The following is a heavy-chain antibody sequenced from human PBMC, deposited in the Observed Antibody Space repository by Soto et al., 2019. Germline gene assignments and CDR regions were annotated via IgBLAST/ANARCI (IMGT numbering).Heavy chain of an antibody. CDR2: IIPIFGTA. V-gene: IGHV1-69*01. CDR3: ASRLKWELGAFDY. J-gene: IGHJ4*02. CDR1: GGTFSSYA. D-gene: IGHD1-26*01. Sequence: QVELVQSGAEVKKPGSSVKVSCKACGGTFSSYAISWVRQAPGQGLEWMGGIIPIFGTANYAQKFQGRVTITADESTSTAYMELSSLRSEDTAVYYCASRLKWELGAFDYWGQGTLVTVSS.